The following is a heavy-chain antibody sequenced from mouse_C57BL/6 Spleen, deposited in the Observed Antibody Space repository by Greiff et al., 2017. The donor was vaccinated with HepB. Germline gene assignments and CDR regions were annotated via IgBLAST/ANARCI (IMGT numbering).Heavy chain of an antibody. Sequence: VQLQQPGAELVKPGASVKLSCKASGYTFTSYWMHWVKQRPGQGLEWIGMIHPNSGSTNYNEKFKSKATLTVDKSSSTAYMQLSSLTSEDSAVYYCARWIYYYGSSYGYFDYWGQGTTLTVSS. V-gene: IGHV1-64*01. CDR2: IHPNSGST. CDR3: ARWIYYYGSSYGYFDY. J-gene: IGHJ2*01. D-gene: IGHD1-1*01. CDR1: GYTFTSYW.